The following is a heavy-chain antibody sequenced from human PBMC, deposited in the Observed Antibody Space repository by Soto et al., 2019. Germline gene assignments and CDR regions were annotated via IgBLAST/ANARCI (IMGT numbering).Heavy chain of an antibody. V-gene: IGHV4-59*12. CDR3: VRGRPTSGKDAADH. J-gene: IGHJ4*02. D-gene: IGHD3-10*01. CDR1: DGSINSYF. Sequence: SETLSLTCTVSDGSINSYFWNWIRQPPGKGLEWIGHIYYSGSTNYNPSLKSRVTISLDTSKNLFSLNLTSVTAADAAVYFCVRGRPTSGKDAADHWGQGTLVTVSS. CDR2: IYYSGST.